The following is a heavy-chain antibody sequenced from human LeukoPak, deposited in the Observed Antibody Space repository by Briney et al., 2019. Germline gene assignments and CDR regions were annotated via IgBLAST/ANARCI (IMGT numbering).Heavy chain of an antibody. Sequence: GGSLRLSCAASGFTLSNYDMHWVRQTPGKGLEWVSGIGTAGDRYYPASVKGRFTISREIAKSSLYLQMNSLRAEDTAVYYCARVGLGAVHDAFDIWGQGTTVTVSS. V-gene: IGHV3-13*04. CDR3: ARVGLGAVHDAFDI. J-gene: IGHJ3*02. CDR1: GFTLSNYD. CDR2: IGTAGDR. D-gene: IGHD1-26*01.